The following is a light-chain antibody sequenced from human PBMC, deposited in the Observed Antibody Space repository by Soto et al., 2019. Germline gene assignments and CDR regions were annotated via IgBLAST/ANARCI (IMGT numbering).Light chain of an antibody. CDR3: QQRSNWPPIT. J-gene: IGKJ5*01. V-gene: IGKV3-11*01. CDR1: QSVSRN. Sequence: EIVMTQSPATLSVSPGERATLSCRASQSVSRNLAWYQQKPGQAPRLLIYGASTRATGIPARFSGSGSGTDFTLTISSLEPEDFAVYYCQQRSNWPPITFGQGTRLEIK. CDR2: GAS.